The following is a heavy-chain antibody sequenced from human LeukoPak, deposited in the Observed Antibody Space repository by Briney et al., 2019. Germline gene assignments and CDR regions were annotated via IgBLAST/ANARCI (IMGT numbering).Heavy chain of an antibody. J-gene: IGHJ3*01. D-gene: IGHD1-26*01. Sequence: ASVKVSCKASGYTLTYNHLYWVRQAPGQGLEWMGWIDPNSGVTHFAQNFQGRLTMTTDTSISTAYMELSRLTSDDTTVYYCARELGINAFDVWGQGTLVTVSS. V-gene: IGHV1-2*02. CDR2: IDPNSGVT. CDR3: ARELGINAFDV. CDR1: GYTLTYNH.